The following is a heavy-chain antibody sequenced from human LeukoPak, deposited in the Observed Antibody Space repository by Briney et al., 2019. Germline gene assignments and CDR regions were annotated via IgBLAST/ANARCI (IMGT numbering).Heavy chain of an antibody. Sequence: PGGSLRLSCAASGFTFSDFSMTWVRQAPGKGLEWVSYISGLSKYIKYADSVKGRFTISRDNAKNSVYLQMNSLRAEDTAVYFCAREPGGWYVDYWGQGTLVTVSS. J-gene: IGHJ4*02. CDR3: AREPGGWYVDY. V-gene: IGHV3-21*06. CDR1: GFTFSDFS. CDR2: ISGLSKYI. D-gene: IGHD6-19*01.